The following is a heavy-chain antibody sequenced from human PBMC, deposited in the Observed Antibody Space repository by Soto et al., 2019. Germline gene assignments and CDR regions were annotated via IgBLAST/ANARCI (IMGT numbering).Heavy chain of an antibody. V-gene: IGHV3-23*01. CDR2: ISGSGGTT. CDR1: GFTLSSYA. Sequence: EVQLLESGGGLVQPGGSLRLSCAASGFTLSSYAMSWVRQAPGKGLEWVSAISGSGGTTYYADSVKGRFTISRDTSKNTMYRQRNSLRAEDTAVYYCAKVERYYYDSSGYYSSPLFWGQGTLVTVSS. D-gene: IGHD3-22*01. CDR3: AKVERYYYDSSGYYSSPLF. J-gene: IGHJ4*02.